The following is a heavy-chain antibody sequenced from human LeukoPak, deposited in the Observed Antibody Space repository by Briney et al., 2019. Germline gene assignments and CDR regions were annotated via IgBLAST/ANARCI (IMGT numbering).Heavy chain of an antibody. CDR2: IWYDGSNK. J-gene: IGHJ4*02. Sequence: GRSLRLSCAASGFTFSSYGMHGVRQAPGKGLEWGAVIWYDGSNKYYADTVKGRFTISRDNSKNTLYLQMNSLRAEDTAVYYCARVQQLIYDYWGQGTLVTVSS. V-gene: IGHV3-33*01. CDR3: ARVQQLIYDY. CDR1: GFTFSSYG. D-gene: IGHD6-13*01.